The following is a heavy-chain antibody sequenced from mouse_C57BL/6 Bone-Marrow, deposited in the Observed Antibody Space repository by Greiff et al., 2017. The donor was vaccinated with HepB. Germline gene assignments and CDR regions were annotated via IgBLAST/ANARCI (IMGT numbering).Heavy chain of an antibody. V-gene: IGHV1-85*01. CDR3: ARYGNYHVYWYFDV. Sequence: LVESGPELVKPGASVKLSCKASGYTFTSYDINWVKQRPGQGLEWIGWIYPRDGSTKYNEKFKGKATLTVDTSSSTAYMELHSLTSEDSAVYFCARYGNYHVYWYFDVWGTGTTVTVAS. J-gene: IGHJ1*03. D-gene: IGHD2-1*01. CDR2: IYPRDGST. CDR1: GYTFTSYD.